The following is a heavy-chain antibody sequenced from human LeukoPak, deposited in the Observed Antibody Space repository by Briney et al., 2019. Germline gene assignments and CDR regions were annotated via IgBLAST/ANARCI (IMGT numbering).Heavy chain of an antibody. Sequence: GGSLRLSCAASGFTFSSYGMHWVRQAPGKGLEWVAVISYDGSNKHYADSVKGRFTISRDNSKNTLYLQMNSLRAEDTAVYYCARESGIAVAGTNDAFDIWGQGTMVTVSS. CDR3: ARESGIAVAGTNDAFDI. J-gene: IGHJ3*02. CDR1: GFTFSSYG. D-gene: IGHD6-19*01. CDR2: ISYDGSNK. V-gene: IGHV3-30*03.